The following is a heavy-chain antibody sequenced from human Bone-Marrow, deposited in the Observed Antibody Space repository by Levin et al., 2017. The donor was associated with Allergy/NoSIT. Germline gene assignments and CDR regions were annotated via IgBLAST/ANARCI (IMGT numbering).Heavy chain of an antibody. CDR1: GYTFTGYY. D-gene: IGHD3-10*01. Sequence: GESLKISCKTSGYTFTGYYMHWVRQAPGQRLEWMGWINPSSGDTNYAQKFQGRVTMTRDTSISTAYMELSSLRSDDTAVYYCARQARRGAAFDIWGQGTMVTVSS. CDR2: INPSSGDT. J-gene: IGHJ3*02. CDR3: ARQARRGAAFDI. V-gene: IGHV1-2*02.